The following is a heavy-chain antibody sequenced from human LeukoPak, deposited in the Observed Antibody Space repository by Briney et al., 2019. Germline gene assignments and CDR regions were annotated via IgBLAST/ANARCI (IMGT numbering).Heavy chain of an antibody. V-gene: IGHV3-11*01. CDR3: ARGYGGYEVMDY. CDR2: ISTSGTTI. CDR1: GFTFSHYY. D-gene: IGHD5-12*01. Sequence: PGGSLRLSCAASGFTFSHYYMSWVRQAPGKGLEWISYISTSGTTIYYADSVKGRFTISRDNAKNSLYLQMNSLRAEDTAVYYCARGYGGYEVMDYWGQGSLVTVSS. J-gene: IGHJ4*02.